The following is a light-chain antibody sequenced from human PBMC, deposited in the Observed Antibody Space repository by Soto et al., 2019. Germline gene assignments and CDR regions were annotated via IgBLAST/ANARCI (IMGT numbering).Light chain of an antibody. Sequence: QSVLTQPPSASGTPGQGVTISCSGSSSNIGSNYVYGYQQLPGTAPKLLIYHNNQRPSGVPDRFSASKSGTSASLAIRGLRSDDEADYYCSSWDGSLSGDVFGAGTKVTVL. CDR1: SSNIGSNY. J-gene: IGLJ1*01. CDR3: SSWDGSLSGDV. CDR2: HNN. V-gene: IGLV1-47*02.